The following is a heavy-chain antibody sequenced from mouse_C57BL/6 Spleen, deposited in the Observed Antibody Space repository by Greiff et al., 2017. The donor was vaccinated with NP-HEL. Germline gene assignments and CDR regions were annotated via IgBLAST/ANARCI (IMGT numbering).Heavy chain of an antibody. J-gene: IGHJ4*01. Sequence: DVKLVESGGGLVQPGGSLKLSCAASGFTFSDYYMYWVRQTPEKRLEWVAYISNGGGSTYYPDTVKGRFTISRDNAKNTLYLQMSRLKSEDTAMYYCARRGYYSNYEDYAMDYWGQGTSVTVSS. CDR2: ISNGGGST. CDR3: ARRGYYSNYEDYAMDY. CDR1: GFTFSDYY. D-gene: IGHD2-5*01. V-gene: IGHV5-12*01.